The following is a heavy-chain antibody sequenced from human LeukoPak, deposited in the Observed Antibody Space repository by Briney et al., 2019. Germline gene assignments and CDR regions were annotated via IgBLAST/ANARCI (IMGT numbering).Heavy chain of an antibody. J-gene: IGHJ4*02. CDR1: GFTFCSYS. Sequence: GGSLRLSCAASGFTFCSYSMNWVRHAPGKGLEWVSYISSSSSTTYYADSVKGRFTISRDNAKNSLYLQMNSLRAEDTAVYYCAREGTHYSYYDFWSGLGGLFDYWGQGTLVTVSS. CDR2: ISSSSSTT. D-gene: IGHD3-3*01. V-gene: IGHV3-48*01. CDR3: AREGTHYSYYDFWSGLGGLFDY.